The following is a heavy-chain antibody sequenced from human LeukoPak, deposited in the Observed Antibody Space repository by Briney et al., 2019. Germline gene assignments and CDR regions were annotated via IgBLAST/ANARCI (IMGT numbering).Heavy chain of an antibody. CDR1: GGSISSYY. Sequence: PSETLSLTCTVSGGSISSYYWSWIRQPPGKGLEWIGYIYYSGSTNYNPSLKSRVTISVDTSKNQFSLKLSSVTAADTAVYYCARLWVVGAQVEAFDIWGQGTMVTVSS. CDR2: IYYSGST. V-gene: IGHV4-59*01. D-gene: IGHD1-26*01. CDR3: ARLWVVGAQVEAFDI. J-gene: IGHJ3*02.